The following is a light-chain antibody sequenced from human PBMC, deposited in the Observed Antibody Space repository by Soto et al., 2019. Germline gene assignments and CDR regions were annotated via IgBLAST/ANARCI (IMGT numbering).Light chain of an antibody. Sequence: EIVLTQSPGTLSLSPGERATLSCRASQSVSSSYLAWYQQKPGQAPRLLIYGASSRATGIPDRFSGSGSGTDFTLTSSRLEPEDFVVYYCQQYGSSPSFTFGRGTKVDIK. CDR1: QSVSSSY. CDR3: QQYGSSPSFT. V-gene: IGKV3-20*01. CDR2: GAS. J-gene: IGKJ3*01.